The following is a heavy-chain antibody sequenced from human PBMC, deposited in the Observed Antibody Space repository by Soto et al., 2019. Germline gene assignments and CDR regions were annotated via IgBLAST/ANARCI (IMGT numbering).Heavy chain of an antibody. CDR1: GGTFSSYA. Sequence: QVQLVQSGAEVQKPGSSVKVSCKASGGTFSSYAISWVRQAPGQGLEWMGGIIPIFGTANYAQKFQGRVTITADESTSTAYMELSSLRSEDTAVYYCARDEQHYDILTGHINWGQGTLVTVSS. D-gene: IGHD3-9*01. V-gene: IGHV1-69*01. CDR2: IIPIFGTA. CDR3: ARDEQHYDILTGHIN. J-gene: IGHJ4*02.